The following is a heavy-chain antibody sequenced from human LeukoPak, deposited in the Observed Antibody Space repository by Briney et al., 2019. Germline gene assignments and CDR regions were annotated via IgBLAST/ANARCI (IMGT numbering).Heavy chain of an antibody. CDR1: GGTFSSYA. V-gene: IGHV1-69*13. Sequence: SVKVSCKASGGTFSSYAISWVRQAPGQGLEWMGGIIPIFGTANYAQKFQGRVTITADESTSTAYMELSSLRSEDTAVYCCARDRQRWLQFTMGSNSGQFDYWGQGTLVTVSS. CDR3: ARDRQRWLQFTMGSNSGQFDY. D-gene: IGHD5-24*01. J-gene: IGHJ4*02. CDR2: IIPIFGTA.